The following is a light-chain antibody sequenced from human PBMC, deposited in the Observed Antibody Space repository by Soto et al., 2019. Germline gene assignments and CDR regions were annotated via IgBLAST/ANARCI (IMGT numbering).Light chain of an antibody. CDR2: GVS. V-gene: IGLV2-14*01. J-gene: IGLJ2*01. CDR1: SSDVGGYNH. CDR3: CSYTSLSSVV. Sequence: QSALTQPASVSGSPGQSITISCTGTSSDVGGYNHVSWYQHSPGRAPKLILFGVSDRPSGVSHRFSGSKSGNTASLTISGRQAEDEADYYCCSYTSLSSVVFGGGTKLTVL.